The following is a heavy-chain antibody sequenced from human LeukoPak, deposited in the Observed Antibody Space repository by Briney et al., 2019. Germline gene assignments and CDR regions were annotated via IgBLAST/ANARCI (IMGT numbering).Heavy chain of an antibody. J-gene: IGHJ4*02. D-gene: IGHD4-11*01. CDR1: GFTFSSHS. CDR2: IRSSSSYI. V-gene: IGHV3-21*01. Sequence: PGGSLRLSCAPSGFTFSSHSMNWLRQAPGKGLEWVSSIRSSSSYIYYADSVKGRFTISRDNAKNSLYLQMNSLRAEDTAVYYCARVRGYSNYVSYWGQGTLVTVAS. CDR3: ARVRGYSNYVSY.